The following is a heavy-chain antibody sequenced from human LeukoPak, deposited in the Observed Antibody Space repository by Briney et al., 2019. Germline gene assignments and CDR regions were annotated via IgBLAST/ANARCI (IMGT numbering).Heavy chain of an antibody. CDR3: ARDDLYCSGGSCYFDY. J-gene: IGHJ4*02. D-gene: IGHD2-15*01. Sequence: PSETLSLTCTVSGGSISSYYWSWIRQPAGKGLEWIGRTYTSGSTNYNPSLKSRVTMSVDTSKNQFSLKLSSVTAADTAVYYCARDDLYCSGGSCYFDYWGQGTLVTVSS. V-gene: IGHV4-4*07. CDR2: TYTSGST. CDR1: GGSISSYY.